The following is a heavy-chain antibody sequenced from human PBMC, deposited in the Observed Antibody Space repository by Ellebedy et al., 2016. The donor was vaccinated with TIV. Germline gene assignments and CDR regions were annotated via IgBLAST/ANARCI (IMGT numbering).Heavy chain of an antibody. CDR3: ARSRYSSGWFH. Sequence: GSLRLSXTVSGGSISSSSYYWGWIRQPPGKGLEWIGSIYYSGSTYYNPSLKSRVTISVDTSKNQFSLKLSSVTAADTAVYYCARSRYSSGWFHWGQGTLVTVSS. J-gene: IGHJ4*02. CDR1: GGSISSSSYY. D-gene: IGHD6-19*01. CDR2: IYYSGST. V-gene: IGHV4-39*07.